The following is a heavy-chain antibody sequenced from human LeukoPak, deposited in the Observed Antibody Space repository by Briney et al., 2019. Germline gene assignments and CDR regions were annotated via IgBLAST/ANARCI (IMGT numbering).Heavy chain of an antibody. CDR2: IYTSGST. D-gene: IGHD6-13*01. CDR1: GGSISSYY. V-gene: IGHV4-4*07. CDR3: ARGGAAAGTVYFQH. Sequence: SETLSLTCTVSGGSISSYYWSWIRQPAGKGLEWIGRIYTSGSTNYNPSLKSRVTMSVDTSKNQFSLKLSSVTAADTAVYYCARGGAAAGTVYFQHWGQGTLVNVSS. J-gene: IGHJ1*01.